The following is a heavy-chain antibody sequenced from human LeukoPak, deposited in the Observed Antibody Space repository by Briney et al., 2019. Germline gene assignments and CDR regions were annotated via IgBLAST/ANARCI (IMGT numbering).Heavy chain of an antibody. CDR2: IIPIFGTA. Sequence: GASVKVSCKASGDTFSSYAISWVRQAPGQGLEWMGGIIPIFGTANYAQKFQGRVTITADESTSTAYMELSSLRSEDTAVYYCASDDGCSGGSCYSDYWGQGTLVTVSS. CDR3: ASDDGCSGGSCYSDY. J-gene: IGHJ4*02. D-gene: IGHD2-15*01. V-gene: IGHV1-69*13. CDR1: GDTFSSYA.